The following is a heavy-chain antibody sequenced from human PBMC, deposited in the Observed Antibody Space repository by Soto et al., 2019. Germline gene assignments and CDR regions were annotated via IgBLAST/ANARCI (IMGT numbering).Heavy chain of an antibody. Sequence: QVQLVQSGAEVKKPGASVEVSCKASGYTFTTYYIYCVRHAPGQGLEWMGVINPGGVSTKYAKKFDDRVDMTRDTTTSTVYMDLGSLRAEDKSVYFCARGGNGDNVGYWYFDLWGRGTLVTVSP. CDR2: INPGGVST. CDR1: GYTFTTYY. J-gene: IGHJ2*01. CDR3: ARGGNGDNVGYWYFDL. V-gene: IGHV1-46*01. D-gene: IGHD4-17*01.